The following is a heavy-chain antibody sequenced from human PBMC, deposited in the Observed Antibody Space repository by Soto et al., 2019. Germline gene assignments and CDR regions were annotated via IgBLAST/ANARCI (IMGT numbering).Heavy chain of an antibody. CDR1: GGSITSYY. CDR3: ARSIPDSRGGGMDV. V-gene: IGHV4-59*01. D-gene: IGHD3-10*01. CDR2: ISDIGST. Sequence: LSLTCTVSGGSITSYYWTWIRQPPGQGLEWIGYISDIGSTSYNPSLTSRVTMLVDTSKKQFSLKLSSVTEADSAVYFCARSIPDSRGGGMDVWGQGATVTVSS. J-gene: IGHJ6*02.